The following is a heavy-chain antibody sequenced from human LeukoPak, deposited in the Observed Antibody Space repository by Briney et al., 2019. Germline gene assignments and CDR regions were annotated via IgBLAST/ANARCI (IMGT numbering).Heavy chain of an antibody. D-gene: IGHD2-2*01. J-gene: IGHJ4*02. CDR3: ARGLDCRSTSCYLDT. CDR1: GFTFTEYW. Sequence: GGSLRLSCAASGFTFTEYWMTWVCHDPGGGVGRGADINQDGSESFYVDSVKGRFTITRDNAKNSLYLQMNSLGAEDTAVYYCARGLDCRSTSCYLDTWGQGTLVTVSS. V-gene: IGHV3-7*01. CDR2: INQDGSES.